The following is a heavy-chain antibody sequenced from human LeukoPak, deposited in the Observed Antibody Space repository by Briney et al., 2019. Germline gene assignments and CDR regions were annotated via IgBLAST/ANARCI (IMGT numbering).Heavy chain of an antibody. CDR3: ARLGSYFDY. CDR2: VYYTGNT. J-gene: IGHJ4*02. CDR1: GGSINYYY. Sequence: AETLSLTCTVSGGSINYYYWSWIRQPPGKGLEWIGYVYYTGNTNYNPSLKSRVTMSVDTSKNQFSLKLSSVTAADTAIYYCARLGSYFDYWGQETLVTVSS. V-gene: IGHV4-59*01. D-gene: IGHD1-26*01.